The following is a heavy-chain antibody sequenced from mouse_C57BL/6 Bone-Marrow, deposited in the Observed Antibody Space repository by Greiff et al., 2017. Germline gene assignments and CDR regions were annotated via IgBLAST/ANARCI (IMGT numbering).Heavy chain of an antibody. J-gene: IGHJ4*01. CDR1: GYTFTDYE. Sequence: VQLQQSGAELVRPGASVTLSCKASGYTFTDYEMHWVKQTPVHGLEWIGAIDPETGGTAYNQKFKGKAILTADKSSSAAYMELRSLTSEDSAVYYCTLVYYGNPYAMGCWGQGTSVTVSS. D-gene: IGHD2-1*01. CDR3: TLVYYGNPYAMGC. V-gene: IGHV1-15*01. CDR2: IDPETGGT.